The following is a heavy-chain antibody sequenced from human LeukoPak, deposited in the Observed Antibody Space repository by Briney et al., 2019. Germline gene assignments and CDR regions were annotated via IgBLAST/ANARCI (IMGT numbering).Heavy chain of an antibody. J-gene: IGHJ4*02. Sequence: ASVKVSCKVSGYTLTELSMHWVRQAPGKGLEWMGGLDPEDGETIYAQKFQGRVTMTEDTSTDTAYMELSSLRSEDTAVYYCATPNVLRYFDWLEGFDYWGQGTLVTVSS. CDR3: ATPNVLRYFDWLEGFDY. CDR1: GYTLTELS. V-gene: IGHV1-24*01. CDR2: LDPEDGET. D-gene: IGHD3-9*01.